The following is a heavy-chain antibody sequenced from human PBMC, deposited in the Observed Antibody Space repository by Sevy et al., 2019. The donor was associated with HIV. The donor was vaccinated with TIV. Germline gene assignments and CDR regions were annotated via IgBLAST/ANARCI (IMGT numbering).Heavy chain of an antibody. CDR1: GYTLTGLS. Sequence: ASVKVSCKVSGYTLTGLSMHWVRQAPGKGLEWMGSFDPEDGETIYAQNFQGRVTMTEDTSTDTAYMELSSLRSEDTAVYFCATTKDYDDSSGGPFDYWGQGTLVTVSS. V-gene: IGHV1-24*01. CDR3: ATTKDYDDSSGGPFDY. D-gene: IGHD3-22*01. J-gene: IGHJ4*02. CDR2: FDPEDGET.